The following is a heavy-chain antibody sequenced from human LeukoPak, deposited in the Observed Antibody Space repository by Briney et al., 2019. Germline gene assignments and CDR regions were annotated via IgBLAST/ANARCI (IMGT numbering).Heavy chain of an antibody. V-gene: IGHV3-23*01. Sequence: GGSLRLFCAASGFTFSSYAMSWARQAPGKGLEWVSAISGSGGSTYYADSVKGRFTISRDNSKNTLYLQMNSLRAEDTAVYYCAKDQSGSYPYYFDYWGQGTLVTVSS. CDR3: AKDQSGSYPYYFDY. CDR1: GFTFSSYA. CDR2: ISGSGGST. J-gene: IGHJ4*02. D-gene: IGHD3-10*01.